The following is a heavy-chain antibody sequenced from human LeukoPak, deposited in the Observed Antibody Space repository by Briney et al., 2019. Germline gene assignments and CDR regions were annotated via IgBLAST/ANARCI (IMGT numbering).Heavy chain of an antibody. Sequence: GGSLTLSCAASGLTVSSNYMSWVRQAPGKGREWVSVIYSDGSTHYADSVKGGFTISRDTSKNTLYLQMNSLRAEDTAVYYCARSGSYSLGVFGNWGQGTLVTVSS. CDR1: GLTVSSNY. CDR3: ARSGSYSLGVFGN. D-gene: IGHD1-26*01. V-gene: IGHV3-53*01. CDR2: IYSDGST. J-gene: IGHJ3*02.